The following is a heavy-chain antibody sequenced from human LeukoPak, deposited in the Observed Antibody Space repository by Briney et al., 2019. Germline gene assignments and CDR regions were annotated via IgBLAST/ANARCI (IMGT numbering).Heavy chain of an antibody. Sequence: PSETLSLTCALYGGSFSGYYWSWIRQPPGKGLEWIGEINHSGSTNYNTSLKSRVTISVDTSKNQFSLKLSSVTAADTAVYYCARAKRKSVVPAVTTRSYNWNQPFDYWGQGTLVTVSS. D-gene: IGHD2-2*01. J-gene: IGHJ4*02. CDR3: ARAKRKSVVPAVTTRSYNWNQPFDY. V-gene: IGHV4-34*01. CDR2: INHSGST. CDR1: GGSFSGYY.